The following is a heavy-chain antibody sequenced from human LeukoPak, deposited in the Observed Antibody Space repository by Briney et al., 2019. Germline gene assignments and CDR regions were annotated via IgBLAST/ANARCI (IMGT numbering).Heavy chain of an antibody. CDR1: GGSLSSYY. CDR2: IYTSGST. V-gene: IGHV4-4*07. Sequence: PSETLSLTCTVSGGSLSSYYWSWIRQPAGKGLGWIGRIYTSGSTNYNPSLKSRVTMSVDTSKNQFSLKLSSVTAADTAVYYCARNYCTNGVCYFNWFDPWGQGTLVTVSS. J-gene: IGHJ5*02. CDR3: ARNYCTNGVCYFNWFDP. D-gene: IGHD2-8*01.